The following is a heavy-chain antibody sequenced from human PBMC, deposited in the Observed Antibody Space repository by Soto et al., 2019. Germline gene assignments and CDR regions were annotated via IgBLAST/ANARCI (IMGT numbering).Heavy chain of an antibody. CDR3: ARGLELRTTVDIVVVVAAAYYFDY. CDR2: INHSGST. J-gene: IGHJ4*02. V-gene: IGHV4-34*01. CDR1: GGSFSGYY. D-gene: IGHD2-15*01. Sequence: ASETLSLTCAVYGGSFSGYYWSWIRQPPGKGLEWIGEINHSGSTNYNPSLKSRVTISVDTSKNQFSLKLSSVTAADTAVYYCARGLELRTTVDIVVVVAAAYYFDYWGQGTLVTVSS.